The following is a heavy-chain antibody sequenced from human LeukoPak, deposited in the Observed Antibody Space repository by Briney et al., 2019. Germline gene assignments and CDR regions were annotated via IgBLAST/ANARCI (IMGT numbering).Heavy chain of an antibody. Sequence: GGSLRLSCAASGFTFSDYYMSWIRQAPGKGLEWVSYISSSGSTIYYADSVKGRFTISRDNAKNSLYLQMNSLRAEDTAVYYCTRRVAATMIVVARREYNWFDPWGQGTLVTVSS. D-gene: IGHD3-22*01. CDR2: ISSSGSTI. V-gene: IGHV3-11*01. CDR1: GFTFSDYY. J-gene: IGHJ5*02. CDR3: TRRVAATMIVVARREYNWFDP.